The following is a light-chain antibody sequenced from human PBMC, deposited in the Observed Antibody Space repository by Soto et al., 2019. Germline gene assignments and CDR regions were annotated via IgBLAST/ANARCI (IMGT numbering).Light chain of an antibody. V-gene: IGLV2-14*01. CDR2: DVT. CDR1: SSDVGGYHA. Sequence: QSALTQPASVSGSPGQSITISCTGTSSDVGGYHAVSWYQQHPGKAPKLILYDVTHRPSGVSCRFSGSKSGNTASLTISGLQAADEADYFCSSFTSSMTNVFGSGTKLAVL. J-gene: IGLJ6*01. CDR3: SSFTSSMTNV.